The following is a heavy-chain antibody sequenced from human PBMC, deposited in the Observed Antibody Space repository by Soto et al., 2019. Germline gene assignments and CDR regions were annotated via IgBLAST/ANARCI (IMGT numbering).Heavy chain of an antibody. J-gene: IGHJ5*02. CDR3: ARDAFSDPSVAGATEYNWFDP. Sequence: QVQLVESGGGVVQPGRSLRLSCAASGFTFSSYGMHWVRQAPGKGLEWVAVIWYDGSNKYYADSVKGRFTISRDNSKNTLYLQMNSLRAEDTAVYYCARDAFSDPSVAGATEYNWFDPWGQGTLVTVSS. D-gene: IGHD6-19*01. CDR1: GFTFSSYG. V-gene: IGHV3-33*01. CDR2: IWYDGSNK.